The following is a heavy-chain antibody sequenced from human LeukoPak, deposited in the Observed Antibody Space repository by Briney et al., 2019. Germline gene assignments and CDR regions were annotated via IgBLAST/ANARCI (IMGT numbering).Heavy chain of an antibody. V-gene: IGHV3-64*01. CDR1: GFTFSSYP. J-gene: IGHJ3*02. D-gene: IGHD3-22*01. Sequence: GGSLRLSCAASGFTFSSYPMHWVRQAPGKGLEYVSSISRNGGSTYYANSVKGRFTISRDNSKNTLYLQMGSLRAEDMAVYYCARDYYYDSSGNYNAFDIWGQGTMVTVPS. CDR2: ISRNGGST. CDR3: ARDYYYDSSGNYNAFDI.